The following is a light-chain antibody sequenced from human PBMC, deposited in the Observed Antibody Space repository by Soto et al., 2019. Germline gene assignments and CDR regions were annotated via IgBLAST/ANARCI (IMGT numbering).Light chain of an antibody. CDR1: QSVGSY. V-gene: IGKV3-11*01. J-gene: IGKJ4*01. CDR3: QQRTNWPPLT. Sequence: EIVLTQSPATLSLSPGERATLSCRASQSVGSYLAWYQQKPGQAPRLLIYDASTRATGIPARFSGSESGTDFTLTISSLEPEDFAVYYCQQRTNWPPLTFGGGTKVEVK. CDR2: DAS.